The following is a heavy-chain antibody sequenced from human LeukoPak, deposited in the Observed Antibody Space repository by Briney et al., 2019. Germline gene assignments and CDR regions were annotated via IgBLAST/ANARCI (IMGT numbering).Heavy chain of an antibody. CDR1: GFTFSSYS. CDR3: ARNPGYGSGSYLVHYFDY. V-gene: IGHV3-48*01. CDR2: ISSSSSTI. J-gene: IGHJ4*02. Sequence: PGGSLRLSCAASGFTFSSYSMNWVRQAPGKGLEWVSYISSSSSTIYYADCVKGRFTISRDNAKNSLYLQMNSLRAEDTAVYYCARNPGYGSGSYLVHYFDYWGQGTLVTVSS. D-gene: IGHD3-10*01.